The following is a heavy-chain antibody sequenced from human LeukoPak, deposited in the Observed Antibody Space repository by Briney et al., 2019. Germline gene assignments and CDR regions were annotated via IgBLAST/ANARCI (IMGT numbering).Heavy chain of an antibody. V-gene: IGHV3-33*06. CDR1: GFTFSSYG. D-gene: IGHD6-13*01. CDR3: AKDKIAAADGSDFDY. CDR2: IWYDGSNK. J-gene: IGHJ4*02. Sequence: GGSLRLSCAASGFTFSSYGMHWVRQAPGKGLEWVAVIWYDGSNKYYADSVKGRFTISRDNSKNTLYLQMNSLRAEDTAVYYCAKDKIAAADGSDFDYWGQGTLVTVSS.